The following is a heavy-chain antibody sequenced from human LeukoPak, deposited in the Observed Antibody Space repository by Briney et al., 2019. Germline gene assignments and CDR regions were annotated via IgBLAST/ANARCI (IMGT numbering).Heavy chain of an antibody. D-gene: IGHD4-17*01. V-gene: IGHV3-23*01. Sequence: GGSLRLSCAASGFTFSSYAMSWVRQAPGKELEWVAAISGSGGSTYYADSVKGRFTISRDNSKNTLYLQMNSLRAEDTAVYYCAKDRAYGDYEDYWGQGTLVTVSS. J-gene: IGHJ4*02. CDR2: ISGSGGST. CDR3: AKDRAYGDYEDY. CDR1: GFTFSSYA.